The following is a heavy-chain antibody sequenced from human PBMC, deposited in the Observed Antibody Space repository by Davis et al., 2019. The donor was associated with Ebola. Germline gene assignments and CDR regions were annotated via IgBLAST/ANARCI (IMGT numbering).Heavy chain of an antibody. J-gene: IGHJ4*02. CDR2: IYPDDSET. V-gene: IGHV5-51*01. Sequence: GESLKISCKDSGNSFTSHWIAWVRQTPGKGLEWMGIIYPDDSETRYSPSFQGQVTISVDKSINTAYLQWSSLKASDSDMYYCARLFDANSIIWRYIDYWGQGTLVTVS. CDR1: GNSFTSHW. D-gene: IGHD3-9*01. CDR3: ARLFDANSIIWRYIDY.